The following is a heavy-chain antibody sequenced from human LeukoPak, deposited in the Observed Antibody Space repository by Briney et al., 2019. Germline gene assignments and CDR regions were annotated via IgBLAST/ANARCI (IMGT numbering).Heavy chain of an antibody. CDR1: GFTFSSYA. Sequence: GGSLRLSCAASGFTFSSYAMHWVRQAPGKGLERVAVISYDGSNKYYADSVKGRFTISRDNSKNTLYLQMNSLRAEDTAVYYCASGTTVVTSIDYWGQGTLVTVSS. V-gene: IGHV3-30-3*01. J-gene: IGHJ4*02. D-gene: IGHD4-17*01. CDR3: ASGTTVVTSIDY. CDR2: ISYDGSNK.